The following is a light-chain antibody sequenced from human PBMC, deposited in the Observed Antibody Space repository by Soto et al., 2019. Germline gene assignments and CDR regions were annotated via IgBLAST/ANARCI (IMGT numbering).Light chain of an antibody. V-gene: IGKV1-33*01. Sequence: DIQMPQSPSSLSASEVDIVTISVQASQDINNYLNWFQQKPGKAPKLLIYGASSLDTGVPSRFSGSGSGTEFTLTISSLQSEDFAVYYCQQYNNWPINFGQGTKVDIK. CDR2: GAS. CDR3: QQYNNWPIN. J-gene: IGKJ1*01. CDR1: QDINNY.